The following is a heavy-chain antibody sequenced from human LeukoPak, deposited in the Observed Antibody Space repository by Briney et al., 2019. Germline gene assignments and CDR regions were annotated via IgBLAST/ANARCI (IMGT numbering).Heavy chain of an antibody. CDR1: GFTFSRYA. D-gene: IGHD3-10*01. V-gene: IGHV3-30-3*01. CDR2: ISYDGSNE. J-gene: IGHJ4*02. Sequence: PGRSLRLSCAASGFTFSRYAMHWVRQAPGKGLEWVAVISYDGSNEYYAESVKGRFTISRDSSESTLYLQMNSLRAEDTAVYYCAKDGWGSGSFYYFDYWGQGTLVTVSS. CDR3: AKDGWGSGSFYYFDY.